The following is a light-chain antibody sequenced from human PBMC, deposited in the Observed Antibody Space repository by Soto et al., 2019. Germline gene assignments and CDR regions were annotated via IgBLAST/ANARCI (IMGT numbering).Light chain of an antibody. Sequence: IVLTQSPGTVSLSPGERATLSCRASENIAGTLLAWYKQRPGQPPTLLIHGTSGRATGIPDRFSGSGSGTDFTLTISRLEPEDFAVYYCQHYDDSRTFGPGTTVEIK. CDR3: QHYDDSRT. J-gene: IGKJ1*01. CDR2: GTS. CDR1: ENIAGTL. V-gene: IGKV3-20*01.